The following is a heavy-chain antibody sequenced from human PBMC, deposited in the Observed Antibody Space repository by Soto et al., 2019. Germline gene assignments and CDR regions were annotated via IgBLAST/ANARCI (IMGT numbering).Heavy chain of an antibody. CDR2: IYRTGST. CDR3: ASRYPGTSVDY. Sequence: SEALSLTWAVSGGSFTSNNWGTWVRQPPGQGLGWIGEIYRTGSTNYNPSLKSRVTISLDKSENQFSLKVTSLTAADTAVYYGASRYPGTSVDYWGQGTLVTVSS. J-gene: IGHJ4*02. D-gene: IGHD1-7*01. CDR1: GGSFTSNNW. V-gene: IGHV4-4*02.